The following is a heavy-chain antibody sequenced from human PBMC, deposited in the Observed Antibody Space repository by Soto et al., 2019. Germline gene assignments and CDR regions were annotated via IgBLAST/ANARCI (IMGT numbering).Heavy chain of an antibody. CDR2: IIPIFGTA. CDR1: GGTFSSYA. Sequence: SVKVSCKASGGTFSSYAISWVRQAPGQGLEWMGGIIPIFGTANYAQKFQGRVTITADESTSTAYMELSSLSSEDTAVYYCASTGGYYFWSRYNWFDPWGQGTLVTVSS. CDR3: ASTGGYYFWSRYNWFDP. D-gene: IGHD3-3*01. J-gene: IGHJ5*02. V-gene: IGHV1-69*13.